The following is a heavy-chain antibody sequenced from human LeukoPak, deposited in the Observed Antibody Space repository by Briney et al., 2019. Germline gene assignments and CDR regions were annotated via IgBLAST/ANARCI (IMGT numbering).Heavy chain of an antibody. D-gene: IGHD1-14*01. Sequence: GGSLRVSCAASGFTFSSYWMHWVRQVPGKGLVWVARINPGGSSITYADSVKGRFTISRDNAKNTLYLQMDSLRAEDTGVYYCARSNQADDYWGQGTLVTVSS. J-gene: IGHJ4*02. CDR1: GFTFSSYW. V-gene: IGHV3-74*01. CDR2: INPGGSSI. CDR3: ARSNQADDY.